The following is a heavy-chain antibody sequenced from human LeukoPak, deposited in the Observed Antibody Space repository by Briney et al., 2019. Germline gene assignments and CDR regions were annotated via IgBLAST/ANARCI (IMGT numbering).Heavy chain of an antibody. CDR1: GFTFSDYY. Sequence: GGSLRLSCAASGFTFSDYYMSWIRQAPGKGLEWVSYISSSGSTIYYADSVKGRFTISRDNAKNSLYLQMNSLRAEDTAVYYCAREAAADTYYYYGMDVWGQGTTVTVSS. V-gene: IGHV3-11*04. CDR2: ISSSGSTI. CDR3: AREAAADTYYYYGMDV. J-gene: IGHJ6*02. D-gene: IGHD6-13*01.